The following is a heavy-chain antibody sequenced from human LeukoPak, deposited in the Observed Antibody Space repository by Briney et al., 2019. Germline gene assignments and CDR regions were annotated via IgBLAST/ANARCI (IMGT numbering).Heavy chain of an antibody. Sequence: EGSLRLSCAASGFTFSNYAMHWVRQAPGKGLEWVAFTSYDGSSQFYADSVKGRFSISRDNSRNTLYLQLNSLRPEDTAVYYCAKSGSIVLMMAFWGQGTLVTVAS. V-gene: IGHV3-30*18. CDR3: AKSGSIVLMMAF. CDR1: GFTFSNYA. CDR2: TSYDGSSQ. J-gene: IGHJ4*02. D-gene: IGHD2-8*01.